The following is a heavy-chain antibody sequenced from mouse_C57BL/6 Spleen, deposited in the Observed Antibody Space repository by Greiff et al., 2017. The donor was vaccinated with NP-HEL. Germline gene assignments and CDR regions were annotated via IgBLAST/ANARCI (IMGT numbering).Heavy chain of an antibody. Sequence: QVQLQQPGAELVMPGASVKLSCKASGYTFTSYWMHWVKQRPGQGLEWIGEIDPSDSYTNYNQKFKGKSTLTVDKSSSTAYMQLSSLTSEDSAVYYCARSGAVVATFDYWGQGTTLTVSS. CDR2: IDPSDSYT. CDR3: ARSGAVVATFDY. D-gene: IGHD1-1*01. V-gene: IGHV1-69*01. J-gene: IGHJ2*01. CDR1: GYTFTSYW.